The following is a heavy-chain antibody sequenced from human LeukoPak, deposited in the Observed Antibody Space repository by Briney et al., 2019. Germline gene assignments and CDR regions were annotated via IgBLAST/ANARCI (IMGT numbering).Heavy chain of an antibody. CDR2: INPSGSST. CDR1: GYTFTGHY. J-gene: IGHJ5*02. D-gene: IGHD3-16*02. Sequence: ASVKVSCKASGYTFTGHYMHWVRQAPGQGLEWLGLINPSGSSTLYAQKFQGRVTMTRDMSTTTDYMELSSLRSEDTAVYYCARDNSVGDIAWWFDPWGQGTLVTVSS. V-gene: IGHV1-46*01. CDR3: ARDNSVGDIAWWFDP.